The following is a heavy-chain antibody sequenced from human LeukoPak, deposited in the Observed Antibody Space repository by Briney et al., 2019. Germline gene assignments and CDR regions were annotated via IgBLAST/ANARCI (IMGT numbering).Heavy chain of an antibody. CDR3: ARGGHIVVVTALGGYFDY. CDR2: IYYSGST. CDR1: GGSISSYY. D-gene: IGHD2-21*02. J-gene: IGHJ4*02. V-gene: IGHV4-59*01. Sequence: SETLSLTCTVSGGSISSYYWSWIRQPPGKGLEWSGYIYYSGSTNYNPSLKSRVTISVDTSKNQFSLKLSSVTAADTAVYYCARGGHIVVVTALGGYFDYWGQGTLVTVSS.